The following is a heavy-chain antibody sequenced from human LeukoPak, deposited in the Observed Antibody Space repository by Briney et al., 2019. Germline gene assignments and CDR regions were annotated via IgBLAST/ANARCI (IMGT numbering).Heavy chain of an antibody. D-gene: IGHD3-3*01. CDR2: ISSGSTYI. Sequence: GGSLRLSCAASGLIFSSYSMNWVRQAPGKGLEWVSSISSGSTYIYYADPVKGRFTISRDDAKNSLYLQMNSLRAEDTAVYYCARDSSYDFWSGYYPVPYYYYMDVWGKGTTVTVSS. CDR3: ARDSSYDFWSGYYPVPYYYYMDV. V-gene: IGHV3-21*06. J-gene: IGHJ6*03. CDR1: GLIFSSYS.